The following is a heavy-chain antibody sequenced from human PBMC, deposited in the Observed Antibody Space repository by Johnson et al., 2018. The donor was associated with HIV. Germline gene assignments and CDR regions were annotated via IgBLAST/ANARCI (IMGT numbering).Heavy chain of an antibody. D-gene: IGHD4-17*01. CDR3: ASHRDVAPGEGVAFDI. J-gene: IGHJ3*02. CDR2: IYRGGST. V-gene: IGHV3-66*02. Sequence: QLVESGGGLVQPGGSLRLSCAASGFTVSSNYMSWVRQAPGKGLEWVSVIYRGGSTYYADSVKGRFPISRDNSKNTLYLQMNSLRAEDTAVYYCASHRDVAPGEGVAFDIWGQGTMVTVSS. CDR1: GFTVSSNY.